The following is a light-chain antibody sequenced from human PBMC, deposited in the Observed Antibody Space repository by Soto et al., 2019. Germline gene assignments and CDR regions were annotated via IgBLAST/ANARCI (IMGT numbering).Light chain of an antibody. J-gene: IGLJ1*01. CDR1: SSDVGGYKY. CDR3: CSYAGSYTHYV. CDR2: EVS. V-gene: IGLV2-14*01. Sequence: QSVLTQPASVSGSPGQSIAISCTGTSSDVGGYKYVSWYQQHPGKAPKLLISEVSNRPSGVSDRFSGSKSGNTASLTTSGLQAEDEADYYCCSYAGSYTHYVFGTGTKVTVL.